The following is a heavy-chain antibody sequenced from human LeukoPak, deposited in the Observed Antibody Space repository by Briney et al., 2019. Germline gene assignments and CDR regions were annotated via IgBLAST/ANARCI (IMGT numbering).Heavy chain of an antibody. Sequence: PSETLSLTCAVYGGSFSGYYWSWIRQPPGKGLEWIGSIYYSGSTYYNPSLKSRVTISVDTSKNQFSLKLSSVTAADTAVYYCARSYDSSGYYLVYWGQGTLVTVSS. J-gene: IGHJ4*02. D-gene: IGHD3-22*01. V-gene: IGHV4-34*01. CDR1: GGSFSGYY. CDR2: IYYSGST. CDR3: ARSYDSSGYYLVY.